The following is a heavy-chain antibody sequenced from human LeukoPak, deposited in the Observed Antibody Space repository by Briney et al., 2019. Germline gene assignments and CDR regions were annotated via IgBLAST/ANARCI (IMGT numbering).Heavy chain of an antibody. Sequence: PGGSLRLSCAASGFTVSSNYMSWGRQAPGKGLEWGSVIYSGGSTCYADSVKGRFTISSDNSKNSLYLQMNSLRAEDTAVYYCARQAERYNWFDPWGQGTLVTVSS. CDR2: IYSGGST. CDR1: GFTVSSNY. V-gene: IGHV3-66*02. J-gene: IGHJ5*02. CDR3: ARQAERYNWFDP.